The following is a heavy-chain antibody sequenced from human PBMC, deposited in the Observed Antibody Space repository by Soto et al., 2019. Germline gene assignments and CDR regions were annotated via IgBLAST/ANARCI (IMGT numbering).Heavy chain of an antibody. CDR3: AKERATTTAFDY. V-gene: IGHV3-23*01. Sequence: PGGSLRLSCAASGFTFSRDGMSWVRQAPGKGLEWVSLITDNGGRTYYADSVKGRFTISRDNTKNMIFLQMNSLRAEDTAVYYCAKERATTTAFDYWGQGALVTVSS. J-gene: IGHJ4*02. CDR2: ITDNGGRT. D-gene: IGHD4-17*01. CDR1: GFTFSRDG.